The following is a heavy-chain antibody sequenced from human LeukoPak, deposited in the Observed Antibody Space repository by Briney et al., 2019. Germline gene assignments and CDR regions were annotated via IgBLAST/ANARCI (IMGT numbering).Heavy chain of an antibody. CDR3: AKGSYYYDSSGYQYYFDY. CDR2: ISSSSSTI. V-gene: IGHV3-48*01. Sequence: GGSLRLSCAASGFTFSSYSMNWVRQAPGKGLEWVSYISSSSSTIYYADSVKGRFTISRDNAKNSVYLQMNSLRAEDTAVYYCAKGSYYYDSSGYQYYFDYWGQGALVTVSS. J-gene: IGHJ4*02. D-gene: IGHD3-22*01. CDR1: GFTFSSYS.